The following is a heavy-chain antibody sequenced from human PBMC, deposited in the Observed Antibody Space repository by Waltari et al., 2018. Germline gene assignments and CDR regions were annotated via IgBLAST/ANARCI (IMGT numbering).Heavy chain of an antibody. Sequence: QVQLVQSGAEVKKPGASVKVSCKASGYTFTSYAMHWVRQAPGQRLEWMGWINAGKGNTKYSQKFQGRVTVTRDTSASTAYMELSSLRSEDTAVYYCAALNWNYVNWGQGTLVTVSS. CDR3: AALNWNYVN. J-gene: IGHJ4*02. CDR1: GYTFTSYA. CDR2: INAGKGNT. V-gene: IGHV1-3*01. D-gene: IGHD1-7*01.